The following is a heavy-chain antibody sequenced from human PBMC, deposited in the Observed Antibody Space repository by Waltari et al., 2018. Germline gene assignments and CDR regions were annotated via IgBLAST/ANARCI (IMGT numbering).Heavy chain of an antibody. D-gene: IGHD6-13*01. Sequence: EVQLVESGGGLVQPGGSLRLSCAASGFTFSSYWMSWVRQAPGKGLEWVANIKQDGSEKYYVDSVKGRFTISRDNAKNSLYLQMNSLRAEDTAVYYCATSSSWYKNDAFDIWGQGTMVTVSS. J-gene: IGHJ3*02. V-gene: IGHV3-7*01. CDR3: ATSSSWYKNDAFDI. CDR2: IKQDGSEK. CDR1: GFTFSSYW.